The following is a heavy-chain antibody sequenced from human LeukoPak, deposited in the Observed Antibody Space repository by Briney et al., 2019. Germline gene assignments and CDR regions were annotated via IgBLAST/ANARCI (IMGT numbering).Heavy chain of an antibody. V-gene: IGHV3-30*02. D-gene: IGHD6-25*01. J-gene: IGHJ5*02. CDR2: IRYDGSNK. CDR3: ARRGPVGFDP. CDR1: GFTFSSYG. Sequence: GGSLRLSCAASGFTFSSYGMHWVRQAPGKGLEWVAFIRYDGSNKYYADSVKGRFTISRDNSKNTLYLQMNSLRAEDTAVYFCARRGPVGFDPWGQGTLVTVSS.